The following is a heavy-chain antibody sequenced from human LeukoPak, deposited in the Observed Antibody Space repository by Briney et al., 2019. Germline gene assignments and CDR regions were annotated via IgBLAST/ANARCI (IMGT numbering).Heavy chain of an antibody. J-gene: IGHJ6*03. D-gene: IGHD3-10*01. CDR1: GFTFSSYW. V-gene: IGHV3-7*01. Sequence: GGSLRLSCAASGFTFSSYWMSWVRQAPGTGLEWVANIKQDGSEKYYVDSVKGRFTISRDNAKNSLYLQMNSLRAEDTAVYYCARDYYYGSGTKAGYYMDVWGKGTTVTVSS. CDR3: ARDYYYGSGTKAGYYMDV. CDR2: IKQDGSEK.